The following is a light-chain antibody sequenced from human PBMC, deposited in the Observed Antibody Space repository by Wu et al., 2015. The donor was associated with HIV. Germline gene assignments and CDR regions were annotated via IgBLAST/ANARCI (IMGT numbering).Light chain of an antibody. Sequence: EILMTQSPATLSVSPGETATLSCRASESIGGDLSWYQQKPGQAPRLLIYDVSTRATGIPARFSGSRSGTEFTLTINSLQSEDFAVYFCQQHHNLYSFGQGTKLEIK. CDR2: DVS. CDR1: ESIGGD. V-gene: IGKV3-15*01. CDR3: QQHHNLYS. J-gene: IGKJ2*03.